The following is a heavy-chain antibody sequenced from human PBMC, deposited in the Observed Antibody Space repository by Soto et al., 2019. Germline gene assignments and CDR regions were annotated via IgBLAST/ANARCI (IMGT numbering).Heavy chain of an antibody. Sequence: XSVKVSCKVSGYTLTELSMHWVRQAPGKGLEWMGGFDPEDGETIYAQKFQGRVTMTEDTSTDTAYMELSSLRSEDTAVYYCAIKVYNWKYGAFDIWGQGTMVTVSS. D-gene: IGHD1-7*01. CDR2: FDPEDGET. CDR3: AIKVYNWKYGAFDI. CDR1: GYTLTELS. J-gene: IGHJ3*02. V-gene: IGHV1-24*01.